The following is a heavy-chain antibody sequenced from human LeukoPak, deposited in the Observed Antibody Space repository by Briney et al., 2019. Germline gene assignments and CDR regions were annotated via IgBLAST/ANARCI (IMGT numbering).Heavy chain of an antibody. CDR1: GHSISSGYY. J-gene: IGHJ4*02. D-gene: IGHD2-15*01. CDR2: IYQSGST. V-gene: IGHV4-38-2*01. CDR3: ARIGRGSGSKRPY. Sequence: SETLSLTCAVSGHSISSGYYWGWIRQPPGKGLEWIGTIYQSGSTNYNPSLKSRVTISVDTSKNQFSLKLSSVTAADTAVYYCARIGRGSGSKRPYWGQGTLVTVSS.